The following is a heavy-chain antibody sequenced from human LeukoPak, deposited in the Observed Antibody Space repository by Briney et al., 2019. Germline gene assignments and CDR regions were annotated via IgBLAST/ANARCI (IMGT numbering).Heavy chain of an antibody. CDR1: GYTLTSYY. CDR2: INPSGGST. J-gene: IGHJ3*02. Sequence: ASVKVSCKASGYTLTSYYMHWVRQAPGQGLEWMGIINPSGGSTSYAQKFQGRVTMTRDMSTSTVYMELSSLRSEDTAVYYCASQWCADAFDIWGQGTMVTVSS. D-gene: IGHD2-15*01. CDR3: ASQWCADAFDI. V-gene: IGHV1-46*01.